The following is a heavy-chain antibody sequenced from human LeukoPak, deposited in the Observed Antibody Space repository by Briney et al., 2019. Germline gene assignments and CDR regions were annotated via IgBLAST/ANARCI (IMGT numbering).Heavy chain of an antibody. D-gene: IGHD6-13*01. CDR3: ARELSYSSSWYRDAFDI. CDR2: ISNTGST. V-gene: IGHV4-59*12. J-gene: IGHJ3*02. Sequence: SETLSLTCTVSGGSISGYHWNWIRQPPGKGLEWIGQISNTGSTVYNPSLKSRVTISVDRSQDQFSVNLSSVTAADTAVYYCARELSYSSSWYRDAFDIWGQGTMVTVSS. CDR1: GGSISGYH.